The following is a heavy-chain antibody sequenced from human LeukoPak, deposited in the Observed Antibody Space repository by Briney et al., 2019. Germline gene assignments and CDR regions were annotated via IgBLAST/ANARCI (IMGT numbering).Heavy chain of an antibody. D-gene: IGHD6-13*01. CDR2: INNDGSST. V-gene: IGHV3-74*01. J-gene: IGHJ4*02. Sequence: PGGSLRLSCAASGFTFSTYWMHWVRQGPGKGLVWVSRINNDGSSTNYADSVKGRFTISRDNAKNTLYLQMNSLRVEDTAIYYCAKDAAGPEYWGQGTLVTVSS. CDR3: AKDAAGPEY. CDR1: GFTFSTYW.